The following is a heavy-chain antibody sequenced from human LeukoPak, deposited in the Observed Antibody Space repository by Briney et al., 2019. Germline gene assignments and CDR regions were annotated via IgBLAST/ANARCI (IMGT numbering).Heavy chain of an antibody. V-gene: IGHV3-49*04. J-gene: IGHJ4*02. CDR1: GFTFGDYA. Sequence: GGSLRVSCTTSGFTFGDYAMSWVRQAPGKGLEWVGFIRSKVYGGTPEYAASVKGRFTISRDDSKSIAYLQMNSLKTEDTAVYYCTRVDCSSTSCYISHADYWGRGTLVTVSS. D-gene: IGHD2-2*02. CDR3: TRVDCSSTSCYISHADY. CDR2: IRSKVYGGTP.